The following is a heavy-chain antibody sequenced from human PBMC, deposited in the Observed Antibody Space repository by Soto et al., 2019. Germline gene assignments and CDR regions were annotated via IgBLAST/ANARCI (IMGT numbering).Heavy chain of an antibody. CDR3: ARIVPSPYYGMDV. CDR2: IYYSGST. D-gene: IGHD2-8*01. CDR1: GGSISSYY. V-gene: IGHV4-59*01. J-gene: IGHJ6*02. Sequence: SETLSLTCTVSGGSISSYYWSWIRQPPGKGLEWIGYIYYSGSTNYNPSLKSRVTISVDTSKNQFSLKLSSVTAADTAVYYCARIVPSPYYGMDVWGQGTTVTVSS.